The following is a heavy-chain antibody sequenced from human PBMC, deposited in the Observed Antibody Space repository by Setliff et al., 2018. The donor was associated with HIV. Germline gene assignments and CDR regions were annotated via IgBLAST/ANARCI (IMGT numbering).Heavy chain of an antibody. CDR3: ASGPIVVVPTAKGFDY. D-gene: IGHD2-2*01. J-gene: IGHJ4*02. Sequence: SETLSLTCTVYGASISDSNSYWGWIRQHPGKRLEWLGSIYSSGSTSYNPSLKSRITISVDTYKNHFSLQLRCVTAADTAVYCCASGPIVVVPTAKGFDYCGQGTLVTVSS. CDR2: IYSSGST. CDR1: GASISDSNSY. V-gene: IGHV4-39*01.